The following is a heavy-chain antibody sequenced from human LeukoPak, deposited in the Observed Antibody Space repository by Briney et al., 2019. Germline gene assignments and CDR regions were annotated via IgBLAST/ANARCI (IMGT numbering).Heavy chain of an antibody. Sequence: SETLSLTCTVSGGSISSYYWSWIRQPPGKGLEWIGYIYYSGSTNYNPSLKSRVTISVDTSKNQFSLKLSSVTAADTAVYYCARVSLCGGVCSPPFFDYWGQGTLVTVSS. V-gene: IGHV4-59*08. CDR1: GGSISSYY. D-gene: IGHD2-21*02. CDR2: IYYSGST. CDR3: ARVSLCGGVCSPPFFDY. J-gene: IGHJ4*02.